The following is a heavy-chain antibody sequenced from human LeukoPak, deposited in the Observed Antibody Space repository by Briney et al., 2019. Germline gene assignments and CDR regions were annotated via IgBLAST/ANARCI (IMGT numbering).Heavy chain of an antibody. V-gene: IGHV3-23*01. Sequence: GGSLRLSCAASGFTFSSYAMSWVRQAPGKGLEWVSAISGSDGNTYYADSVKGRFTISRDNSKNTLYLQMNSLRAEDTAVYYCAKVGTSVTTYYYYYMDVWGKGTTDTVSS. CDR3: AKVGTSVTTYYYYYMDV. CDR2: ISGSDGNT. D-gene: IGHD4-17*01. J-gene: IGHJ6*03. CDR1: GFTFSSYA.